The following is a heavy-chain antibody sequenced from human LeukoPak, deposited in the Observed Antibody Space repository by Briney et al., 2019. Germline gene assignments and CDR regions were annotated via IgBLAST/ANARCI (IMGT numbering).Heavy chain of an antibody. Sequence: GGALRLSCAASGFTLSSYSMNWVRQAPGKGLEWVSSISSSSSYIYYADSVKGRFTISRDNAKNSLYLQMNSLRAEDTAVYYCARHWGYYYMDVWGKGTTVTVSS. CDR2: ISSSSSYI. J-gene: IGHJ6*03. V-gene: IGHV3-21*01. CDR1: GFTLSSYS. CDR3: ARHWGYYYMDV. D-gene: IGHD7-27*01.